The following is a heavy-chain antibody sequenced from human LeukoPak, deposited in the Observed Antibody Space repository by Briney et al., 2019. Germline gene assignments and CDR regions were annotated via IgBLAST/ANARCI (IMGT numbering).Heavy chain of an antibody. CDR3: VRGGIRVSGIDAFDI. CDR2: IGIADDT. Sequence: GGSLRLSCAASGFTYSNYDMHWVRQGPGGGLEWVSAIGIADDTHYADSVKGRFTISRENARNSLYLQINSLRDGDTAVYYCVRGGIRVSGIDAFDIWGQGTVVTASS. J-gene: IGHJ3*02. CDR1: GFTYSNYD. V-gene: IGHV3-13*01. D-gene: IGHD5/OR15-5a*01.